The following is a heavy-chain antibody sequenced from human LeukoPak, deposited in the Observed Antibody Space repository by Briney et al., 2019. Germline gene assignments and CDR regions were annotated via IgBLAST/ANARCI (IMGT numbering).Heavy chain of an antibody. CDR1: GGSISGYY. CDR3: ARPPRSATQYYYMDV. J-gene: IGHJ6*03. CDR2: INHSGST. Sequence: SETLSLTCTVSGGSISGYYWSWIRQPPGKGLEWIGEINHSGSTNYNPSLKSRVTISVDTSKNQFSLKLSSVTAADTAVYYCARPPRSATQYYYMDVWGKGTTVTVSS. V-gene: IGHV4-34*01.